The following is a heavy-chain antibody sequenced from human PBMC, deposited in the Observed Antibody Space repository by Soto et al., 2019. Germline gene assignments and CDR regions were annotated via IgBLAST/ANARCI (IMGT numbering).Heavy chain of an antibody. D-gene: IGHD4-17*01. CDR1: GFTFSNYA. CDR2: ISGSGDKT. CDR3: AKDPLTVTPYFDY. Sequence: GGSLRLSCAASGFTFSNYAMSWVRQAPGKGLKWVSTISGSGDKTDYVDSVKGRFTISRDNSKNTLYLQMNSLRAEDTVVYYCAKDPLTVTPYFDYWGQGTLVTVSS. J-gene: IGHJ4*02. V-gene: IGHV3-23*01.